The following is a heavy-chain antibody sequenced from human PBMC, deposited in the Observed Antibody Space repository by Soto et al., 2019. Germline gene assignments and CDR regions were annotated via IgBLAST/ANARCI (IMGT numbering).Heavy chain of an antibody. V-gene: IGHV4-59*01. CDR1: GGSFSGYS. CDR3: ATVRGLWNDY. D-gene: IGHD5-18*01. CDR2: IYYSGST. J-gene: IGHJ4*02. Sequence: SETLSLTCAVYGGSFSGYSWSWIRQPPGKGLEWIGYIYYSGSTNYNPSLKSRVTISVDSSKNQFSLKLSSVTAADTAVYYCATVRGLWNDYWGQGTLVTVSS.